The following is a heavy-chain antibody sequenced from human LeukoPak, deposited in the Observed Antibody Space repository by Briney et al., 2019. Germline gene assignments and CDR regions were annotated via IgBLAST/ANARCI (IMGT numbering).Heavy chain of an antibody. CDR3: AKDRDYGGDADPAVFDL. V-gene: IGHV3-9*01. CDR1: GFTFDDYA. Sequence: PGGSLRLSCAASGFTFDDYAMHWVRQVPGKGREWVSGISWSSGSTGYVDSVKGRFTISRDNAKNALYLQMSSLRPEDTALYYCAKDRDYGGDADPAVFDLWGQGTMVTVSS. D-gene: IGHD4-23*01. J-gene: IGHJ3*01. CDR2: ISWSSGST.